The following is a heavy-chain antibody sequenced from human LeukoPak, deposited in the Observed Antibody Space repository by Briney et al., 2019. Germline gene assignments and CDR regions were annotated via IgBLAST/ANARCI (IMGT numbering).Heavy chain of an antibody. V-gene: IGHV3-21*04. CDR1: GFTFSWNS. CDR2: ISASSSNT. CDR3: ARGRHVLRYFDWLNPSYYLDY. D-gene: IGHD3-9*01. Sequence: GGSLRLSCVGSGFTFSWNSMNWVRQAPGKGLEWLSSISASSSNTYYADSMKGRFTISRDNARNSLYLQMNSLRFDDTAVYYCARGRHVLRYFDWLNPSYYLDYWGQGTLVTVSS. J-gene: IGHJ4*02.